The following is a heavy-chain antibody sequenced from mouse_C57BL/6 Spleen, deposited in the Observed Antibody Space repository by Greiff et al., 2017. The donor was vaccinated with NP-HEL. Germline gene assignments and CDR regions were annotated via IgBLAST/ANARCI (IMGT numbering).Heavy chain of an antibody. V-gene: IGHV1-64*01. J-gene: IGHJ1*03. Sequence: QVQLKQPGAELVKPGASVKLSCKASGYTFTSYWMHWVKQRPGQGLEWIGMIHPNSGSTNYNEKFKSKATLTVDKSSSTAYMQLSSLTSEDSAVYYCARYSNYGYFDVWGTGTTVTVSS. CDR1: GYTFTSYW. CDR2: IHPNSGST. D-gene: IGHD2-5*01. CDR3: ARYSNYGYFDV.